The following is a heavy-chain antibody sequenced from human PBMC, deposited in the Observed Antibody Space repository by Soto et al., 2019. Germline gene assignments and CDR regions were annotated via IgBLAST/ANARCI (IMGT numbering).Heavy chain of an antibody. CDR1: GYTFKSFG. Sequence: QVQLVQSGAEVKKPGASVKVSCQASGYTFKSFGFSWVRQAPGQGLEWMGWISAYNDNAKYAQKVQDRVTMTTDTYTSTAYMELRSLRSDDTAVYYCARDSGSDWYRGDHGMDVWGQGTTVTVSS. CDR3: ARDSGSDWYRGDHGMDV. CDR2: ISAYNDNA. J-gene: IGHJ6*02. V-gene: IGHV1-18*01. D-gene: IGHD2-21*02.